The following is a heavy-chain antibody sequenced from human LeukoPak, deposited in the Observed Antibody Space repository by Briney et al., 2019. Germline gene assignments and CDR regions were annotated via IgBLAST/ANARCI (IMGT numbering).Heavy chain of an antibody. CDR1: GGSISSSTYY. CDR3: ARAPRGEWELLDYFDY. J-gene: IGHJ4*02. CDR2: IYYSGTT. V-gene: IGHV4-39*07. D-gene: IGHD1-26*01. Sequence: SETLSLTCTVSGGSISSSTYYWAWVRQPPGKGLEWIASIYYSGTTYYNPSLKSRVTISVDTSKNQFSLKLSSVTAADTAVYYCARAPRGEWELLDYFDYWGQGTLVTVSS.